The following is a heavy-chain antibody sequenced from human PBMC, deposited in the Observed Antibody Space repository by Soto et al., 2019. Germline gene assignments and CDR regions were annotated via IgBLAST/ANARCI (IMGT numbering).Heavy chain of an antibody. CDR3: ARVYDDDNDGFDI. CDR1: GFPFSSYS. J-gene: IGHJ3*02. V-gene: IGHV3-21*01. CDR2: ISSSSSYI. Sequence: EVQLVEPGGGLVKPGGSLRLSCAASGFPFSSYSMNWVRQAPGKGLEWGSSISSSSSYIYYADSVKGRFTISRDNAKNSLYVQMYSLRAEDTAVYYCARVYDDDNDGFDIWGQGTMVTDSS. D-gene: IGHD3-22*01.